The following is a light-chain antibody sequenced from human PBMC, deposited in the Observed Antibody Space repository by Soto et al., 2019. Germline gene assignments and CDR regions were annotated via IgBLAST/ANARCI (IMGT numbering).Light chain of an antibody. Sequence: IQLTQSPSSLSASGGDRVTITCRASQGIGSNLTWYLQKPGEAPKLLVYGASTLQSVVPSRFSGSGSGTVFSLTITSLQPEDFATYYCQQSNSYPLTFGGGTKV. CDR2: GAS. CDR3: QQSNSYPLT. V-gene: IGKV1-9*01. J-gene: IGKJ4*01. CDR1: QGIGSN.